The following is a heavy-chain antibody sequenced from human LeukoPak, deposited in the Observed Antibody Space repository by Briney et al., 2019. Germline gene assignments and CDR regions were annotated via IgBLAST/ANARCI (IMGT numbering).Heavy chain of an antibody. J-gene: IGHJ4*02. V-gene: IGHV4-4*02. Sequence: SGTLSPTCAVSGVSISSSNWWSWVRQPPGKGLEWIGEIYHSGSTNYNPSLKSRVTISVDKSKNQFSLKLSSVTAADTAVYYCARLVATIWEVDYWGQGTLVTVSS. CDR1: GVSISSSNW. CDR3: ARLVATIWEVDY. CDR2: IYHSGST. D-gene: IGHD5-12*01.